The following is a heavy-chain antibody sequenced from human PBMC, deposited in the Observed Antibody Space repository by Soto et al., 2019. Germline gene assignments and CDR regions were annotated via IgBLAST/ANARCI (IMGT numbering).Heavy chain of an antibody. CDR3: ARDRGDGGPIDY. J-gene: IGHJ4*02. CDR1: GGSISSYY. Sequence: SETLSLTCTVSGGSISSYYWSWIRQPPGKGLEWIGYIYYSGSTNYNPSLKSRVTISVDTSKNQFSLKLSSVTAADTAVYYCARDRGDGGPIDYWGQGTLVTVSS. D-gene: IGHD3-10*01. V-gene: IGHV4-59*01. CDR2: IYYSGST.